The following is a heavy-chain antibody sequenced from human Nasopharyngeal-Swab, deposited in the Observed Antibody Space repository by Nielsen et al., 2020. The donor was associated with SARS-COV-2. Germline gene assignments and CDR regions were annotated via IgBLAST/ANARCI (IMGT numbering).Heavy chain of an antibody. Sequence: SGPTLVKPTQILTLTCTFSGFSLSTSGVGVGWIRQPPGKALEWLALIYWDDDKRYSPSLKSRLTITKDTTKNQVVLTMTNMDPVDTATYYCAHRTSVSFRFSFDYWGQGTLVTVSS. J-gene: IGHJ4*02. V-gene: IGHV2-5*02. D-gene: IGHD3-16*01. CDR1: GFSLSTSGVG. CDR3: AHRTSVSFRFSFDY. CDR2: IYWDDDK.